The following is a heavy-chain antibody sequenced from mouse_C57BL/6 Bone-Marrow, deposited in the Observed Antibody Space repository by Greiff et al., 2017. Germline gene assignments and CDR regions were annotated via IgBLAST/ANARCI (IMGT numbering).Heavy chain of an antibody. J-gene: IGHJ4*01. D-gene: IGHD2-4*01. CDR1: GYTFTSYW. V-gene: IGHV1-69*01. CDR2: IDPSDSYT. CDR3: ARDYGTAYYAMDY. Sequence: QVQLQQPGAELVMPGASVKLSCKASGYTFTSYWMHWVKQRPGQGLEWIGEIDPSDSYTNYNQQFKGKATLTVDKSSSTAYMQLSSLTSEDSAVYYCARDYGTAYYAMDYWGQGTSVTVSS.